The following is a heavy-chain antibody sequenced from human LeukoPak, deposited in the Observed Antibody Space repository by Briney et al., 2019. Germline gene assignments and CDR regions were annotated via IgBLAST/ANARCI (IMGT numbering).Heavy chain of an antibody. CDR2: ISSSSSTI. CDR1: GFTFSSYS. J-gene: IGHJ4*02. D-gene: IGHD4/OR15-4a*01. Sequence: GGSLRLSCAASGFTFSSYSMNWVRQAPGKGLEWVSYISSSSSTIYYADSVKGRFTISRDNAKNSLYLQMNSLRAEDTAVYYCARDHPLTVTAFDYWGQGTLVPVSS. V-gene: IGHV3-48*01. CDR3: ARDHPLTVTAFDY.